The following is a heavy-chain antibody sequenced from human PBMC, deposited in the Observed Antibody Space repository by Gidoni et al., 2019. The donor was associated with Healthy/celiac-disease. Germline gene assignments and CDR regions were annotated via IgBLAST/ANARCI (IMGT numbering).Heavy chain of an antibody. Sequence: QVQLQQWGAGLLKPSETLSLTCAVYGGSFSGYYWSWIRQPPGKGLEWIGEINHSGSTNYNPSLKSRVTISVDTSKNQFSLKLSSVTAADTAVYYCARGYRRKAIVVVTKGWDYWGQGTLVTVSS. V-gene: IGHV4-34*01. CDR2: INHSGST. D-gene: IGHD3-22*01. CDR1: GGSFSGYY. CDR3: ARGYRRKAIVVVTKGWDY. J-gene: IGHJ4*02.